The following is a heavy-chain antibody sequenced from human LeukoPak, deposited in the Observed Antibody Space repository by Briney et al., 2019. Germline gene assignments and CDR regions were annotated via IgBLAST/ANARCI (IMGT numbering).Heavy chain of an antibody. CDR3: ARDRCSGGSCYPAFDY. V-gene: IGHV1-2*02. Sequence: GASVKVSCKASGYTFTGYYMHWVRQAPGQGLEWMGWINPNSGGTNYAQKFQGRVTMTRDTSISTAYMELSRLRSDDTAVYYCARDRCSGGSCYPAFDYWGQGTLVTVSS. D-gene: IGHD2-15*01. CDR1: GYTFTGYY. CDR2: INPNSGGT. J-gene: IGHJ4*02.